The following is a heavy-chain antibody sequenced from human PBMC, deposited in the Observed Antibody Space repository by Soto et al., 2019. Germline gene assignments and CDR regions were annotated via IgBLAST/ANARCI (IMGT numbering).Heavy chain of an antibody. J-gene: IGHJ4*02. CDR1: GFNFKKFA. CDR2: ISCCGGSA. D-gene: IGHD6-19*01. Sequence: EVQLLESGGGVVQPGGSLRLSCVASGFNFKKFAMAWVRQAAGEGLEWVSGISCCGGSASYADSVKGRFSIDRDDSKNRVTLQLNSLRVEATAHYYGPKADSKQWLIPHLGNWGQGTLVTVS. CDR3: PKADSKQWLIPHLGN. V-gene: IGHV3-23*01.